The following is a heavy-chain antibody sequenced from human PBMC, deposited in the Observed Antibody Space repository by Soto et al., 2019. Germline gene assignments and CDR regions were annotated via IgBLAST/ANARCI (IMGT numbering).Heavy chain of an antibody. CDR2: INHSGST. J-gene: IGHJ5*02. Sequence: SETLSLTCAVYGGSFSGYYWSWIRQPPGKGLEWIGEINHSGSTNYNPSLKSRVTISVDTSKNQFSLKLSSVTAADTAVYYCARGRVTMVRGAYRWFDPWGQGTLVTVSS. CDR1: GGSFSGYY. V-gene: IGHV4-34*01. D-gene: IGHD3-10*01. CDR3: ARGRVTMVRGAYRWFDP.